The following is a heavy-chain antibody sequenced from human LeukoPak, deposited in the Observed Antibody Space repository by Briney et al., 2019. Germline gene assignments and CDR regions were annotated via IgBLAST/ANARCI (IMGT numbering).Heavy chain of an antibody. D-gene: IGHD6-19*01. CDR2: IYPGDSDT. CDR1: GYIFTSYW. J-gene: IGHJ5*02. Sequence: GESLKISCKGSGYIFTSYWIGWVRQMPGKGLEWMGIIYPGDSDTRYSPSFEGQVTISADKSISTAYLQWSSLKASDTAMYYCARLGIAVAGTVYWFDPWGQGTLVTVSS. CDR3: ARLGIAVAGTVYWFDP. V-gene: IGHV5-51*01.